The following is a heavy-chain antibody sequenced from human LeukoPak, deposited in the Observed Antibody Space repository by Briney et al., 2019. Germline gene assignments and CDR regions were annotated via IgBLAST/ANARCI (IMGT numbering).Heavy chain of an antibody. CDR3: AKESDYTYYYGMDV. Sequence: GGSLRLSCAASGFTFSSYAMSWVRQAPGKGLEWVSAISGSGGSTYYADSVKGRFTISRDNSKNSLYLQMNSLRAEDTAVYYCAKESDYTYYYGMDVWGQGTTVTVSS. J-gene: IGHJ6*02. CDR1: GFTFSSYA. D-gene: IGHD4-17*01. V-gene: IGHV3-23*01. CDR2: ISGSGGST.